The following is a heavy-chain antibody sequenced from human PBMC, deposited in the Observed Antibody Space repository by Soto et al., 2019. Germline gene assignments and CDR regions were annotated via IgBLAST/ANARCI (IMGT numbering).Heavy chain of an antibody. V-gene: IGHV1-3*01. Sequence: ASVKVSCKASGYTFTSYAMHWVRQAPGQGLEWMGWISSANTRYSQKFQGRLTITRDTSATTAYMELSSLRSEDTAVYYCARYSGAFSLDYWGQGTLVTVSS. J-gene: IGHJ4*02. D-gene: IGHD2-21*01. CDR3: ARYSGAFSLDY. CDR1: GYTFTSYA. CDR2: ISSANT.